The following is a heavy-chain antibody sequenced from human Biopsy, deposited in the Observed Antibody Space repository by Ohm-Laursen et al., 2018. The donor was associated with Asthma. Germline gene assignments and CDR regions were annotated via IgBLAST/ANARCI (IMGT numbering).Heavy chain of an antibody. J-gene: IGHJ3*02. CDR3: VRDGTDDAFDI. V-gene: IGHV3-30*06. CDR1: GFSFSNFA. CDR2: ILKDASTQ. Sequence: SLRLSCSASGFSFSNFAIHWVRQAPGKGLEWVGVILKDASTQDYADSVKGRFTMARDNSKNTLDLQMNSLREEDTAVYYCVRDGTDDAFDIWGQGTVVSVSS. D-gene: IGHD1-1*01.